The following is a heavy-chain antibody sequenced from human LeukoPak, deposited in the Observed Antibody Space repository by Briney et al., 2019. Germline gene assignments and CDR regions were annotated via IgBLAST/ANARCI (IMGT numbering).Heavy chain of an antibody. CDR2: INGDESTT. CDR3: ARDWGGSYPYYYYYYMDV. V-gene: IGHV3-74*01. D-gene: IGHD1-26*01. Sequence: GGSLRLSCAASGFTFSSYWMHWVRQAPGKELVWVSRINGDESTTNYADSVKGRFTISRDNAKNTLYLQMNSLRAEDTAVYYCARDWGGSYPYYYYYYMDVWGKGTTVTVSS. CDR1: GFTFSSYW. J-gene: IGHJ6*03.